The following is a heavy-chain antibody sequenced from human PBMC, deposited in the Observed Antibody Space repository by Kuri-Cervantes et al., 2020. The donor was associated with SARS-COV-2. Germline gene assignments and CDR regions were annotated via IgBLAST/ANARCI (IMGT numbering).Heavy chain of an antibody. D-gene: IGHD3-22*01. Sequence: GSLRLSCTVSGGSISSYYWSWIRQPPGQGLEWLGYTYYSGSTKYNPSLESRVTISLDTSRNQFSLKLSSVTAADPAVYYCARSGYYSRGVTYYYMDVWDKGTTVTVSS. CDR1: GGSISSYY. CDR2: TYYSGST. CDR3: ARSGYYSRGVTYYYMDV. V-gene: IGHV4-59*12. J-gene: IGHJ6*03.